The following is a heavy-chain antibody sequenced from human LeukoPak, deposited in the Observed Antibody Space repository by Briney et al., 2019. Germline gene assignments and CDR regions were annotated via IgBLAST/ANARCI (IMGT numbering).Heavy chain of an antibody. J-gene: IGHJ4*02. V-gene: IGHV3-74*01. CDR2: INSDGSST. CDR1: GFTFSSYW. CDR3: ARVVPGTGFFY. Sequence: SGGSLRLSCAASGFTFSSYWMHWVRQAPGKGLVWVSRINSDGSSTSYADSVKGRFTISRDNAKNTLYLQMNSLRAEDTAVYYCARVVPGTGFFYWGQGTLVTVSS. D-gene: IGHD2-8*02.